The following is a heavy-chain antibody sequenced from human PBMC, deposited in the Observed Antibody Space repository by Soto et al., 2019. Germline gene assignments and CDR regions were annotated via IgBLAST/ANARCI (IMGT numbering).Heavy chain of an antibody. CDR3: ARGPSGDKVHY. V-gene: IGHV4-30-4*01. CDR1: GGSITSDYSC. D-gene: IGHD7-27*01. Sequence: PSETLSLTCTVSGGSITSDYSCWSWIRQPPGEGLEWIGHIFVSGTTYTNPSLRSQVAISLDTSKNHFSLTLSSVTAADTAVYYCARGPSGDKVHYWGQGALVTV. CDR2: IFVSGTT. J-gene: IGHJ4*02.